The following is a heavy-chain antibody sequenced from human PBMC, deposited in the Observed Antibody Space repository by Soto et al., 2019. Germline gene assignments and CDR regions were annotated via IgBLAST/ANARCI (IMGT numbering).Heavy chain of an antibody. CDR1: GFTVSSNY. D-gene: IGHD5-12*01. V-gene: IGHV3-53*01. Sequence: PGGSLRLSCAASGFTVSSNYMSWVRQAPGKGLEWVSVIYSGGSTYYADSVKGRFTISRDNSKNTLYLQMNSLRAEDTAVYYCARDLPFSGFNHYYGMAGWGQGTTVPV. CDR2: IYSGGST. J-gene: IGHJ6*02. CDR3: ARDLPFSGFNHYYGMAG.